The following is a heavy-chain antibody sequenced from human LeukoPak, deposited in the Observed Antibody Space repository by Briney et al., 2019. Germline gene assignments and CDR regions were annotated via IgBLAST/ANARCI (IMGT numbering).Heavy chain of an antibody. V-gene: IGHV1-69*05. CDR3: ARAIPGIAAAGTTRYYYYYMDV. D-gene: IGHD6-13*01. CDR1: GGTFSSYA. J-gene: IGHJ6*03. Sequence: GASVKVSCKASGGTFSSYAISWVRQAPGQGPEWMGGIIPIFGTANYAQKFQGRVTITTDESTSTAYMELGSLRSEDTAVYYCARAIPGIAAAGTTRYYYYYMDVWGKGTTVTVSS. CDR2: IIPIFGTA.